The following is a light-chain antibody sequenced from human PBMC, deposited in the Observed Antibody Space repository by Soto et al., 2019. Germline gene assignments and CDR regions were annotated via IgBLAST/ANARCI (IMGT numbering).Light chain of an antibody. CDR3: QQYNNWPWT. CDR2: GAS. J-gene: IGKJ1*01. Sequence: EMVMTQSPGTLSVSPGEGATLSCRASQSVSSNLAWYQQKPGQSPRLLISGASTRATGIPARFSASGSGTDCTLTISSLQSEDFAVDYCQQYNNWPWTFGQGTKVEIK. V-gene: IGKV3D-15*01. CDR1: QSVSSN.